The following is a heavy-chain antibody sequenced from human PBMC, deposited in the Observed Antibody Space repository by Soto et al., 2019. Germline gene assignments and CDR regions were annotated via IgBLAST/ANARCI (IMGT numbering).Heavy chain of an antibody. CDR1: GGTFSSYA. D-gene: IGHD3-9*01. V-gene: IGHV1-69*01. CDR3: ARGVSGLTYYDILTGSLGSSIYYYYGMDV. CDR2: IIPIFGTA. J-gene: IGHJ6*02. Sequence: QVQLVQSGAEVKKPGSSVKVSCKASGGTFSSYAIGWVRQAPGQGLEWMGGIIPIFGTANYAQKFQGRVTITADESTSTAYMELSSLRSEDTAVYYCARGVSGLTYYDILTGSLGSSIYYYYGMDVWGQGTTVTVSS.